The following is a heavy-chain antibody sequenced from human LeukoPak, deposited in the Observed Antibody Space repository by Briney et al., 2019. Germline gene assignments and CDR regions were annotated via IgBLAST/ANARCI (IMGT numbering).Heavy chain of an antibody. CDR1: GYSITSAYY. CDR2: IDHSGRT. Sequence: PSETLSLTCTVSGYSITSAYYWGWIRQPPGKGLEWIGYIDHSGRTYYIPSRNSRLTISVDTSKNQFSLKVSSVTAADTAVYYCARVSSTKAVDYWGQGTLVTVSS. D-gene: IGHD3-16*02. CDR3: ARVSSTKAVDY. J-gene: IGHJ4*02. V-gene: IGHV4-38-2*02.